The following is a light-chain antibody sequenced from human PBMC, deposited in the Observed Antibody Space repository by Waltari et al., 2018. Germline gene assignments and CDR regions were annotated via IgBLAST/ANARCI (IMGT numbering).Light chain of an antibody. CDR1: HSISKC. CDR3: QQYNSYSLLT. CDR2: EAS. Sequence: IRMTHSPSTLSASAGDRVIISCRASHSISKCVAGYLQKPGKAPQLLISEASTLQSGVPSRLSGTGSGTDFTLTISSLQPDDFATCYCQQYNSYSLLTFGGGTKVEIK. V-gene: IGKV1-5*03. J-gene: IGKJ4*01.